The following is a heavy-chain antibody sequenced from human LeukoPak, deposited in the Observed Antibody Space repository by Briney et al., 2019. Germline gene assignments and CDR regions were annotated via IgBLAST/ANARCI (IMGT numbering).Heavy chain of an antibody. CDR3: AREDYGDYAPRFDY. CDR1: GFTFSSYS. J-gene: IGHJ4*02. V-gene: IGHV3-48*01. D-gene: IGHD4-17*01. CDR2: ISSSSSTI. Sequence: GGSLRLSCAASGFTFSSYSMNWVRQAPGKGLEWVSYISSSSSTIYYADSAKGRFTISRDNAKNSLYLQMNSLRAEDTAVYYCAREDYGDYAPRFDYWGQGTLVTVSS.